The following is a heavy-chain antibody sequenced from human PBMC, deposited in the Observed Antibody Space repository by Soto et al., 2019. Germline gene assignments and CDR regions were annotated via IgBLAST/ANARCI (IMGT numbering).Heavy chain of an antibody. Sequence: EVQLVESGGDLVRPGGSLTLSCATSGFTFTRAWMNWVRQAPGGGLEWIGRIKTTADGGTTDFAAPVRGRYAISRDDASTTLYLHMNSLKSDDTAVYYCTPLGHRRRLIDDYWGQGTRVTVSS. D-gene: IGHD2-21*01. CDR3: TPLGHRRRLIDDY. J-gene: IGHJ4*02. CDR2: IKTTADGGTT. V-gene: IGHV3-15*01. CDR1: GFTFTRAW.